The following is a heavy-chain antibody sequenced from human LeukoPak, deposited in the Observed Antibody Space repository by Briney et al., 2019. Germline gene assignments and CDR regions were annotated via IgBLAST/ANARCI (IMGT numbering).Heavy chain of an antibody. CDR1: GDSVSSNNGA. D-gene: IGHD6-19*01. CDR3: ARDEGNTGWYTFDY. J-gene: IGHJ4*02. Sequence: SQTLSVTYDISGDSVSSNNGAWNWIRQSPSRGLEWLGRIYYRSRWYNDYAASVEGRLTINPDTSKNQFSLQLKSVTPEDAAVYYCARDEGNTGWYTFDYWGQGTLVSVSS. V-gene: IGHV6-1*01. CDR2: IYYRSRWYN.